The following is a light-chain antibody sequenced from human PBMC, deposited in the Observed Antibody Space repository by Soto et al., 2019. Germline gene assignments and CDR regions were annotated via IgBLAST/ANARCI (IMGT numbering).Light chain of an antibody. V-gene: IGLV1-47*01. J-gene: IGLJ2*01. CDR3: AAWDDSLSVV. CDR1: SSNIGSNY. Sequence: QSVLTQPPSASGTPGQRVTISCSGSSSNIGSNYVYWYQQLPGTAPKLLIYRNNQRPSRVPDRFSGSKSGTSASLAISGLRSEDEADYYCAAWDDSLSVVFGGGTKVTVL. CDR2: RNN.